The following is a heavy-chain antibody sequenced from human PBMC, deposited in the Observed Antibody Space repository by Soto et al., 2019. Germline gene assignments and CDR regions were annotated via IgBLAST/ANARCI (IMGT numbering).Heavy chain of an antibody. CDR1: GFTFGDYY. J-gene: IGHJ4*02. CDR3: ARPIHYYYDSSGYLSY. V-gene: IGHV3-11*01. Sequence: GGSLRLSCAASGFTFGDYYMSWIRQAPGKGLEWVSYISSSGSTIYYADSVKGRFTISRDNAKNSLYLQMNSLRAEDTAVYYCARPIHYYYDSSGYLSYWGQGTLVTVSS. CDR2: ISSSGSTI. D-gene: IGHD3-22*01.